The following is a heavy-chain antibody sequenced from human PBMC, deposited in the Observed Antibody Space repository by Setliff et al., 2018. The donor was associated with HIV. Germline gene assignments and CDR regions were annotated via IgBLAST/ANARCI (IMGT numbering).Heavy chain of an antibody. V-gene: IGHV4-4*02. D-gene: IGHD2-21*01. CDR1: GGSISSSNW. CDR2: IYHSGST. J-gene: IGHJ6*02. Sequence: SETLSLTCAVSGGSISSSNWWSWVRQPPGKGLEWIGEIYHSGSTNYNPSLKSRVTISQDASNNQISLRLDSATTADTAVYYCARSGHIAMVPIYYYGLEVWGRGITVTVSS. CDR3: ARSGHIAMVPIYYYGLEV.